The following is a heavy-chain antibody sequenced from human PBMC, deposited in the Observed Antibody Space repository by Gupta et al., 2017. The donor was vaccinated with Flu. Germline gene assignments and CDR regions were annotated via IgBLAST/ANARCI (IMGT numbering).Heavy chain of an antibody. CDR2: IFSNDEK. D-gene: IGHD1-26*01. CDR3: ARGSGWEPSPPYYYAMDV. CDR1: GFSLSNPRMG. V-gene: IGHV2-26*01. Sequence: QVTLKESGPVLVKPTETLTLTCTVSGFSLSNPRMGVSWIRQPPGKALEWLAHIFSNDEKSHSTSLKSRLTISKDTSKSQVVLTMTNMDPVDTATYYCARGSGWEPSPPYYYAMDVWGQGTTVTVSS. J-gene: IGHJ6*02.